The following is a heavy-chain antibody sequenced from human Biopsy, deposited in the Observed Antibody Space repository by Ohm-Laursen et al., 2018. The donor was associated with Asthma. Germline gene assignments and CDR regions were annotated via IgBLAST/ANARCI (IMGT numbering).Heavy chain of an antibody. CDR1: ALSVRDYY. D-gene: IGHD3-3*01. CDR2: SDHRGST. Sequence: SDTLSLTCSIYALSVRDYYWTWVRQSLGKGLEWIGESDHRGSTKVSPTLKSRVTISKDTSAFNFSLKVRSVTATDTAIYYCAGGPEWSGLDVWGQGTTVTVSS. J-gene: IGHJ6*02. CDR3: AGGPEWSGLDV. V-gene: IGHV4-34*01.